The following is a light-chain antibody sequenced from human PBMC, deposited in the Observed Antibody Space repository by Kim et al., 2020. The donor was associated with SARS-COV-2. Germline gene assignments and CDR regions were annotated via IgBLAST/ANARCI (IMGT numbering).Light chain of an antibody. V-gene: IGLV6-57*01. CDR3: QSYDDNIWV. Sequence: GKTVIISCTRSSGSIVSDFVQWFHQRPGSSPPTVIYEDHKRPSGVPDRFSGSVDSSYNAASLTISGLRTEDEADYYCQSYDDNIWVFGGGTKLTVL. J-gene: IGLJ3*02. CDR1: SGSIVSDF. CDR2: EDH.